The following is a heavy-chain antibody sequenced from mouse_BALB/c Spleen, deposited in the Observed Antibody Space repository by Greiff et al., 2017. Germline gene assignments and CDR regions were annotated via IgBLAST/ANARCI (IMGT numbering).Heavy chain of an antibody. CDR3: AIWRYEDYAMDY. V-gene: IGHV14-3*02. J-gene: IGHJ4*01. Sequence: EVQLQESGAELVKPGASVKLSCTASGFNIKDTYMHWVKQRPEQGLEWIGRIDPANGNTKYDPKFQGKATITADTSSNTAYLQLSSLTSEDTAVYYCAIWRYEDYAMDYWGQGTSVTVSS. D-gene: IGHD1-1*02. CDR2: IDPANGNT. CDR1: GFNIKDTY.